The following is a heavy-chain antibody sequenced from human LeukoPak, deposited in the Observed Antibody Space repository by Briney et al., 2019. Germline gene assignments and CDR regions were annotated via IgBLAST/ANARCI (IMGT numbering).Heavy chain of an antibody. CDR3: ARDTLLVTSPDY. V-gene: IGHV1-18*01. CDR2: ISAYKGNT. J-gene: IGHJ4*02. D-gene: IGHD2-21*02. CDR1: GYTFTSYG. Sequence: ASVKVSCKASGYTFTSYGISWVRQAPGQGLEWMGWISAYKGNTNYAQKLQGRVTMTTDTSTSTAYMELRSLRSDDTAVYYCARDTLLVTSPDYWGQGTLVTVSS.